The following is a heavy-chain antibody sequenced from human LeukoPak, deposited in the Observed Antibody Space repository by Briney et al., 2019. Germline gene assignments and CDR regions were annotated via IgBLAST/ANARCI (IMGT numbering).Heavy chain of an antibody. CDR2: IYYSGST. J-gene: IGHJ4*02. CDR3: ARARSPDSVTYVSPGTPKNFDY. CDR1: GAFISTRGYF. V-gene: IGHV4-39*07. Sequence: SETLSLTCTVSGAFISTRGYFWGWIRQPPGRGLEWIGRIYYSGSTYNNPSLKSRVTISLDTSQNQFSLKVTSVTAADTAVYYCARARSPDSVTYVSPGTPKNFDYWGQGTLVTVSS. D-gene: IGHD5/OR15-5a*01.